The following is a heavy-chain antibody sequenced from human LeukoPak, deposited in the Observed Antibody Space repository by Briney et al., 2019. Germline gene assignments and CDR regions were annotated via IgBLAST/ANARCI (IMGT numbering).Heavy chain of an antibody. CDR1: GASIGRGSW. CDR2: FSHSGIT. J-gene: IGHJ4*02. CDR3: ARNGGHNQEH. Sequence: PSETLSLTCDVSGASIGRGSWWSWVRQPPGKGLEWIGEFSHSGITNFNPSLKSRVTISVDKSRNQFSLNLISVTAADTAVYFCARNGGHNQEHWGQGTLVTVSS. V-gene: IGHV4-4*02. D-gene: IGHD1-1*01.